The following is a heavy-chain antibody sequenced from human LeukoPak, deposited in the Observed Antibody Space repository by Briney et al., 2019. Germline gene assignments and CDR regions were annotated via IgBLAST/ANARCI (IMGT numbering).Heavy chain of an antibody. J-gene: IGHJ4*02. Sequence: SVKVSCKASGGTFSSYAISWVRQAPGQGLEWMGRIIPIFGTANYAQKFQGRVTITTDESTSTAYMELRSLRSEDTAVYYCARADTEYSSGWYPFDYWGQGTLVTVSS. CDR1: GGTFSSYA. V-gene: IGHV1-69*05. CDR2: IIPIFGTA. CDR3: ARADTEYSSGWYPFDY. D-gene: IGHD6-19*01.